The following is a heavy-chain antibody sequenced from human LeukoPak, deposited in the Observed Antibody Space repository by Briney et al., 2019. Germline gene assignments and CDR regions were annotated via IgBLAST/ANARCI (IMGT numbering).Heavy chain of an antibody. D-gene: IGHD6-6*01. CDR3: ATRYSSFLGTGWFVFDY. Sequence: GASLRLSWAASGFTFSSYAMNWVRQALEKGPEWVAAVSESGVTTYYADSVKGRFAISRDNSKNKVYLQMSSLRDDDTAVYYCATRYSSFLGTGWFVFDYWGQGTLVTVSS. CDR2: VSESGVTT. J-gene: IGHJ4*02. CDR1: GFTFSSYA. V-gene: IGHV3-23*01.